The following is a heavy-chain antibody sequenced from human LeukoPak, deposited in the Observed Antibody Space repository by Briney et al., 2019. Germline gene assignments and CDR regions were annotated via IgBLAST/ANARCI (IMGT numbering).Heavy chain of an antibody. CDR2: IYRSGSA. CDR3: ARAPHTSPTDYYFDF. J-gene: IGHJ4*02. CDR1: GDSVTSNTFY. D-gene: IGHD1-14*01. Sequence: TSETLSLTCTVSGDSVTSNTFYWAFIRQPPGKGPEWIGTIYRSGSAYHNPSLKSRLTISIDTSKNQFSLKLPSVTAADTALSFCARAPHTSPTDYYFDFWGPGTLVTVSS. V-gene: IGHV4-39*07.